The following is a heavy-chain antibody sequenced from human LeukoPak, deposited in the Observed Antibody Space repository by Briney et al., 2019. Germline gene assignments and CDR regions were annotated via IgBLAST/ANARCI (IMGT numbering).Heavy chain of an antibody. CDR3: VRGGIQVSGIDEIDY. V-gene: IGHV3-13*01. D-gene: IGHD6-19*01. CDR2: VGISGDT. CDR1: GFTFRSYY. Sequence: PGGSLRLACAASGFTFRSYYMRWVRQVTGKGLEWVSAVGISGDTYYAGSVKGRFTISRENAKNSLYLQMNSLTAGDTAVYYCVRGGIQVSGIDEIDYWGQGTLVTVSS. J-gene: IGHJ4*02.